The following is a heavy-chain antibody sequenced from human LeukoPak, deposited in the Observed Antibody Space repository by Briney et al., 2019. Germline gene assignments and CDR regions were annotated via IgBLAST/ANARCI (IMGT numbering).Heavy chain of an antibody. CDR3: ARGPAARLYGSGSTDAFDI. J-gene: IGHJ3*02. Sequence: GGSLRLSCVGSGFIFNDYSMNWVRQAPGKGPEWVSYISSRSSTIHYADSVKGRFTISRDNAKNSLYLQMNSLRAEDTAVYYCARGPAARLYGSGSTDAFDIWGQGTMVTVSS. CDR1: GFIFNDYS. V-gene: IGHV3-48*04. CDR2: ISSRSSTI. D-gene: IGHD3-10*01.